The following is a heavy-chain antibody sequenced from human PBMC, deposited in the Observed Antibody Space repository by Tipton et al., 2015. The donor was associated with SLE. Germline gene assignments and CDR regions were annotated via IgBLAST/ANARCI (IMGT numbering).Heavy chain of an antibody. CDR2: IWYDGSNK. CDR3: ARDRGSGSTIFDY. Sequence: RSLRLSCAASGFTFSSYGMHWVRQAPGKGLEWVAVIWYDGSNKYYADSVKGRFTISRDNSKNTLYLQMNSLGAEDTAVYYCARDRGSGSTIFDYWGQGTLVTVSS. V-gene: IGHV3-33*01. CDR1: GFTFSSYG. D-gene: IGHD1-26*01. J-gene: IGHJ4*02.